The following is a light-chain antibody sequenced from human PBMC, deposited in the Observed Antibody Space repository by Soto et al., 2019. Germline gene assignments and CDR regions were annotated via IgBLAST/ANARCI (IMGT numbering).Light chain of an antibody. J-gene: IGKJ4*01. CDR1: QSISNW. V-gene: IGKV1-5*03. Sequence: DIQMTQSPSTLSASVGDRVTITCRASQSISNWLVWYQQKPGKAPKLLIYMASILESGVPARFSVIGSGTEFTLTISSLQPDDVATYYCQHYNSYSRSLTFGGGTKVEIK. CDR2: MAS. CDR3: QHYNSYSRSLT.